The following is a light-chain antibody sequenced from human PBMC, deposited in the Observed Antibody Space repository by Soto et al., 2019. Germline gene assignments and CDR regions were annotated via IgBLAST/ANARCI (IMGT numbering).Light chain of an antibody. CDR1: SSDVGAYNI. Sequence: QSALTQPASVSGSPGQSITISCTGTSSDVGAYNIVSWYQQHPGKAPKLMIYDVSDRPSGVSNRFSGSKSGNTASLTIAGLQAEDEADYYCSSYTPSSSYFVGTGTKLAVL. J-gene: IGLJ1*01. CDR2: DVS. CDR3: SSYTPSSSYF. V-gene: IGLV2-14*01.